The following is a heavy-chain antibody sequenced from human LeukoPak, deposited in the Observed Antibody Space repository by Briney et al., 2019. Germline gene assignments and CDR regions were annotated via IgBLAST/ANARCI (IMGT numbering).Heavy chain of an antibody. CDR3: ARGNGLLDQFDY. J-gene: IGHJ4*02. V-gene: IGHV1-69*13. D-gene: IGHD1-1*01. CDR1: GDTFIVYA. CDR2: IIPMFGTA. Sequence: GASVKVSCKASGDTFIVYAYSWVRQAPGQGLEWMGGIIPMFGTASYAQKFQGRVTITADGLTTTASMELRSLTSEDTAVFYCARGNGLLDQFDYWGQGTLVTVSS.